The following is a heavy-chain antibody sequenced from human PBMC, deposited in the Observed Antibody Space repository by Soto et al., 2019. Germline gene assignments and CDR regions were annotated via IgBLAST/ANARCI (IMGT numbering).Heavy chain of an antibody. CDR1: GFTFSSYG. CDR3: ARYNTGHSDF. CDR2: IWYHGNSM. D-gene: IGHD1-20*01. J-gene: IGHJ4*02. V-gene: IGHV3-33*01. Sequence: QGQLVESGGGVVQPGRSLRLSCAASGFTFSSYGMHWVRQAPGKGLEWVAVIWYHGNSMYYADSVKGRFTISRDNSKNTLYLQMNNLRAEDTAVYYCARYNTGHSDFWGRGTLVTVSS.